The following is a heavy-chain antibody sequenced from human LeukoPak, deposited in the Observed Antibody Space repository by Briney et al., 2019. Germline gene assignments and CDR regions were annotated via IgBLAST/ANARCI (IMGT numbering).Heavy chain of an antibody. CDR1: GYSFTNYW. V-gene: IGHV5-51*01. Sequence: GESLKISCKTSGYSFTNYWIAWVRQMPGKGLESMGIIYPGHSDISYNPSFQGQITFSADTSITTAYLQWSSLKASDTAMYYCASNYYDSSVNAFDIWGQGTMVTVSS. CDR2: IYPGHSDI. CDR3: ASNYYDSSVNAFDI. D-gene: IGHD3-22*01. J-gene: IGHJ3*02.